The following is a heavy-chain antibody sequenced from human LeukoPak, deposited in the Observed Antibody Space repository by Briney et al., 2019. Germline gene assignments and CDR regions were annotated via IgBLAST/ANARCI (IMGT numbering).Heavy chain of an antibody. CDR1: GGSFSGYY. CDR2: INHSGST. CDR3: ARGLTYYDILTGYYSYYFDY. Sequence: PSETLSLTCAVYGGSFSGYYWSWIRQPPGKGLEWIGEINHSGSTNDNPSLKSRVAISVDTSKNQFSLKLSSVTAADTAVYYCARGLTYYDILTGYYSYYFDYWGQGTLVTVSS. V-gene: IGHV4-34*01. D-gene: IGHD3-9*01. J-gene: IGHJ4*02.